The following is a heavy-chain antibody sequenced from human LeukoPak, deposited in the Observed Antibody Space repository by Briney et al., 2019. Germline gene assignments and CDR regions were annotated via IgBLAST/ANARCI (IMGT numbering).Heavy chain of an antibody. CDR3: TRPLSSGWYWVLDY. Sequence: GASVKVSCKASGYTFTGYYMHWVRQAPGQGLEWMGWINPNSGGTNYAQKFQGRVTMTRDTSISTAYMELSRLRSDDTAVYYCTRPLSSGWYWVLDYWGQGTLVTVSS. V-gene: IGHV1-2*02. D-gene: IGHD6-19*01. J-gene: IGHJ4*02. CDR2: INPNSGGT. CDR1: GYTFTGYY.